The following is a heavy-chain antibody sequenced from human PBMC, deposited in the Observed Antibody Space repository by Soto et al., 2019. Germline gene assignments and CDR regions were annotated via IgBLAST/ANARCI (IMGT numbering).Heavy chain of an antibody. CDR2: ISYDGSNK. D-gene: IGHD2-15*01. Sequence: GGSLRLSCAASGFTFSSYGMHWVRQAPGKGLEWVAVISYDGSNKYYADSVKGRFTISRDNSKNMLYLQMNSLRAEDTAVYYCAKDGFCSGGSCPWYYGMDVWGQGTTVTVSS. J-gene: IGHJ6*02. V-gene: IGHV3-30*18. CDR1: GFTFSSYG. CDR3: AKDGFCSGGSCPWYYGMDV.